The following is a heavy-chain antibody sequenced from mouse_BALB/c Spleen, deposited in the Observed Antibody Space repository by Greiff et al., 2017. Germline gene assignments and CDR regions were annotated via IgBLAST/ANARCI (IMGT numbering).Heavy chain of an antibody. CDR2: INSNGGST. D-gene: IGHD2-14*01. Sequence: DVKLVESGGGLVQPGGSLKLSCAASGFTFSSYGMSWVRQTPDKRLELVATINSNGGSTYYPDSVKGRFTISRDNAKNTLYLQMSSLKSEDTAMYYCARATYRYSWYFDVWGAGTTVTVSS. J-gene: IGHJ1*01. CDR1: GFTFSSYG. V-gene: IGHV5-6-3*01. CDR3: ARATYRYSWYFDV.